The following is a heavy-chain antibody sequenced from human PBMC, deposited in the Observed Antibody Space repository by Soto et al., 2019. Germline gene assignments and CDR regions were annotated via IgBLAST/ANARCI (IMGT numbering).Heavy chain of an antibody. J-gene: IGHJ6*02. Sequence: GGSLRLSCSASGFTFSSYAMHWVRQAPGKGLEYVSAISSNGGSTYYADSVKGRFTISRDNSKNTLYLQMSSLRAEDTAVYYCVKVGEPKVLEWFHPVGYYYYGMDVWGQGTTVTVSS. CDR2: ISSNGGST. D-gene: IGHD3-3*01. V-gene: IGHV3-64D*08. CDR3: VKVGEPKVLEWFHPVGYYYYGMDV. CDR1: GFTFSSYA.